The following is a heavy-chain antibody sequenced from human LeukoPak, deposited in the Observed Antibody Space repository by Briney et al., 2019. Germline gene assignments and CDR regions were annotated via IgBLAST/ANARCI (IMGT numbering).Heavy chain of an antibody. Sequence: GGSLRLSCAASGFNVSNYYMRWVRQAPGKGLEWVSVIYSGGSTFYADSVKGRFTISRDNSKHRLYLQMNRLRVGDTALYYCARGQPAAMPAFDIWGQGTLVTVSS. CDR3: ARGQPAAMPAFDI. J-gene: IGHJ3*02. CDR1: GFNVSNYY. CDR2: IYSGGST. V-gene: IGHV3-53*01. D-gene: IGHD2-2*01.